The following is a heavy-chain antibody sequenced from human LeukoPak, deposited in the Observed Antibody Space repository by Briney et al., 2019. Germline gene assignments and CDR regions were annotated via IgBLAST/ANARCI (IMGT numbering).Heavy chain of an antibody. J-gene: IGHJ6*04. Sequence: GESLKISCKGSGYSFTSYWISWVRQMPGKGLEWMGRVDPSDSYTNYSPSFQGHVTISADKSISTAHLQWSSLKASDTAMYYCARRGGWSYYYGMDVWGKGTTVTVSS. CDR3: ARRGGWSYYYGMDV. D-gene: IGHD6-19*01. CDR1: GYSFTSYW. CDR2: VDPSDSYT. V-gene: IGHV5-10-1*01.